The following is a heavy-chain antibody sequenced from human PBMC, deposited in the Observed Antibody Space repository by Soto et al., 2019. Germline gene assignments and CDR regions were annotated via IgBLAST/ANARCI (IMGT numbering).Heavy chain of an antibody. CDR1: GFIFGAHA. V-gene: IGHV3-20*04. CDR3: ARHGGSPELYFDF. J-gene: IGHJ4*02. Sequence: SGGSLRLSCAASGFIFGAHAMSWVRRAPGKGLEWVSAINWIGGSTNYADSMKDRFTISRDNAKNSLYLQMSSLRAEDTALYYCARHGGSPELYFDFWGQGTPVTVSS. CDR2: INWIGGST. D-gene: IGHD1-26*01.